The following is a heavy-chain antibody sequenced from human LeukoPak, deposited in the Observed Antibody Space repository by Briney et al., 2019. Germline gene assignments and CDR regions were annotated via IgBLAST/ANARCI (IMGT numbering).Heavy chain of an antibody. CDR3: ARGRGIQLWLRGYYFDY. CDR2: IYHSGST. D-gene: IGHD5-18*01. CDR1: GGSISSTGYS. Sequence: SQTLSPTCAVSGGSISSTGYSWSWIRQPPGKALEWIGCIYHSGSTYYNPSLKSRVTISVDRSKNQFSLKLSSVTAADTAVYYCARGRGIQLWLRGYYFDYWGQGTLVTVSS. V-gene: IGHV4-30-2*01. J-gene: IGHJ4*02.